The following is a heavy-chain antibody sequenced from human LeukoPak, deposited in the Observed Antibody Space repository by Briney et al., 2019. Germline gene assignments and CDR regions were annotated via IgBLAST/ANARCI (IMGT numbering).Heavy chain of an antibody. CDR1: GFTFSSYA. J-gene: IGHJ3*02. CDR3: AKSSGWLQLINGDAFDI. CDR2: ISYDGSNK. Sequence: GGSLRLSCAASGFTFSSYAMHWVRQAPGKGLEWVAVISYDGSNKYYADSVKGRFTISRDNSKNTLYLQMNSLRAEDTAVYYCAKSSGWLQLINGDAFDIWGQGTMVTVSS. D-gene: IGHD5-24*01. V-gene: IGHV3-30*04.